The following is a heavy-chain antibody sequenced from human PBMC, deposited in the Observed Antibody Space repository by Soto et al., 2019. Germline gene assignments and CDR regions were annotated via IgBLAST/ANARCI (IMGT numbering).Heavy chain of an antibody. CDR1: GITFSSYT. V-gene: IGHV3-30*03. Sequence: QVHLMESGGGMVQPGRSLSLSCATSGITFSSYTMHWVRQAPGKGLEWVASISKDGIRESLGENMKGRFTVSRDNAENSLYLQMESLRVEDTATYFCARSSGWYEADAFDMWGQGTMVTVSA. D-gene: IGHD6-19*01. CDR3: ARSSGWYEADAFDM. J-gene: IGHJ3*02. CDR2: ISKDGIRE.